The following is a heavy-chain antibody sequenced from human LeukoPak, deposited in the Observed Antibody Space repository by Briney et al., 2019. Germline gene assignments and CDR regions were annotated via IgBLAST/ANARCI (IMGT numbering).Heavy chain of an antibody. J-gene: IGHJ6*02. D-gene: IGHD3-10*01. Sequence: SETLSLTCTVSGGSISSYYWSWIRQPPGKGLEWIEYIYYSGSTNYNPSLQSRVTISVDTSKNQFSLKLSSVTAADTAVYYCARGGYYGSAPTEDYYYGMDVWGQGTTVTVSS. V-gene: IGHV4-59*01. CDR2: IYYSGST. CDR3: ARGGYYGSAPTEDYYYGMDV. CDR1: GGSISSYY.